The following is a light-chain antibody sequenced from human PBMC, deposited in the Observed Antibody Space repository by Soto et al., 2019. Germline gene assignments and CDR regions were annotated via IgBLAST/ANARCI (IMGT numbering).Light chain of an antibody. V-gene: IGLV1-44*01. J-gene: IGLJ1*01. CDR2: SNN. Sequence: QSALTQPPSASGTPGQRVTISCSGSSSNIGSNTVNWYQQLPGTAPKLLIYSNNQRPSGVPDRFSGSKSGTSASLAISGLQSEDEADYYCAAWDDGLNGFSLFGTGTKLTVL. CDR3: AAWDDGLNGFSL. CDR1: SSNIGSNT.